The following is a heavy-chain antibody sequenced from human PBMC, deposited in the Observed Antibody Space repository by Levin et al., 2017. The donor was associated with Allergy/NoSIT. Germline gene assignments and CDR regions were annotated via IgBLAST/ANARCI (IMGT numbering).Heavy chain of an antibody. CDR3: AHRPPSGSGRRWFDP. CDR2: IYWDDDK. Sequence: ESGPTLVKPTQTLTLTCTFSGFSLSTSGVGVGWIRQPPGKALEWLALIYWDDDKRYSPSLKSRLTITKDTSKNQVVLTMTNMDPVDTATYYCAHRPPSGSGRRWFDPWGQGTLVTVSS. V-gene: IGHV2-5*02. CDR1: GFSLSTSGVG. J-gene: IGHJ5*02. D-gene: IGHD3-10*01.